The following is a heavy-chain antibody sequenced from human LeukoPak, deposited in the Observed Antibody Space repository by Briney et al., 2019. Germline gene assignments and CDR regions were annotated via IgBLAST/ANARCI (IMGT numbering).Heavy chain of an antibody. Sequence: ASVKVSCKASGGTFSSYAISCVRQAPGQGLEWMGIINPSGGSTSYAQKFQGRVTMTRDMSTSTVYMELSSLRSEDTAVYYCARGGVLTMVRIRHLNYYYMDVWGKGATVTVSS. V-gene: IGHV1-46*01. CDR2: INPSGGST. CDR1: GGTFSSYA. D-gene: IGHD3-10*01. CDR3: ARGGVLTMVRIRHLNYYYMDV. J-gene: IGHJ6*03.